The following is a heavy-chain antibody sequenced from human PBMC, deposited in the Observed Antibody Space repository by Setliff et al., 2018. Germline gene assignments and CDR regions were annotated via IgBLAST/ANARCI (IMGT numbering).Heavy chain of an antibody. J-gene: IGHJ4*02. CDR3: ATSDWYAAFDS. CDR2: IKQDESEK. D-gene: IGHD6-19*01. Sequence: GGSLRLSCAASGFTFTNYWINWVRQAPGKGLEWVANIKQDESEKHYVGSVKGRFTISRDNARNSVYLQMNSLRAEDAAVYYCATSDWYAAFDSWGQGTLVNVSS. CDR1: GFTFTNYW. V-gene: IGHV3-7*01.